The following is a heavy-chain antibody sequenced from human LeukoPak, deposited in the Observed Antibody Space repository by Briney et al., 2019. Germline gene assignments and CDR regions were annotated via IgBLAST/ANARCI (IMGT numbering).Heavy chain of an antibody. D-gene: IGHD2-21*01. CDR1: GGSISSYY. CDR3: ARHPKASGDFDY. CDR2: IYYSGST. Sequence: SETLSLTCTVSGGSISSYYWSWIRQPPGKGLEWIGYIYYSGSTNYNPSLKSRVTISVDTSKNQFSLKLSSVTAADTAVYYCARHPKASGDFDYWGQGTLVTVSS. J-gene: IGHJ4*02. V-gene: IGHV4-59*08.